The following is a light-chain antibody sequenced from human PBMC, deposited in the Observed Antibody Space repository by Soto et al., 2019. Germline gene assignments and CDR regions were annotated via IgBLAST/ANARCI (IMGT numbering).Light chain of an antibody. V-gene: IGKV3-15*01. CDR2: GAS. CDR3: QQYNDWPLT. Sequence: EIVMTQSPATLSVSPGERATLSCRVSQSVSSNLAWYQQKPGQAPRLLIYGASTRATGIPARFSGSGSGTEFTLTISSLQSEDFAVYYCQQYNDWPLTFGGKTKVEIK. J-gene: IGKJ4*01. CDR1: QSVSSN.